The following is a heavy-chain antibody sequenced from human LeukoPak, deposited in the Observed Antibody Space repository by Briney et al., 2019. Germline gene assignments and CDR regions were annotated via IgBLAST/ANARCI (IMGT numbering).Heavy chain of an antibody. D-gene: IGHD3-10*01. V-gene: IGHV4-34*01. CDR1: GGSFSGYY. Sequence: PSETLSLTCAVYGGSFSGYYWSWTRQPPGKGLEWIGEINHSGSTNYNPSLKSRVTISVDTSKNQFSLKLSSVTAADTAVYYCARATPKGYYGSGSYSAFDYWGQGTLVTVSS. J-gene: IGHJ4*02. CDR2: INHSGST. CDR3: ARATPKGYYGSGSYSAFDY.